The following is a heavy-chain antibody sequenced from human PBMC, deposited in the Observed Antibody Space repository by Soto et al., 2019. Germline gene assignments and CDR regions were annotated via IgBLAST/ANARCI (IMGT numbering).Heavy chain of an antibody. V-gene: IGHV1-18*01. CDR3: ARDLVPGYTGYSDY. Sequence: ASVKVSCKASGGTFSSYTISWVRQAPGQGLEWMGWISAYNGNTNFAQKLQGRVSLTTDTSSTTAYMELRSLTSDDTAVYYCARDLVPGYTGYSDYWGQGTLVTVSS. CDR2: ISAYNGNT. D-gene: IGHD5-12*01. J-gene: IGHJ4*02. CDR1: GGTFSSYT.